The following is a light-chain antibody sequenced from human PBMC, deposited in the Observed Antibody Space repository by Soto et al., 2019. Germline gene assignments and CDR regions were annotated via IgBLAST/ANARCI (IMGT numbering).Light chain of an antibody. J-gene: IGLJ1*01. CDR1: SSNY. V-gene: IGLV2-14*01. CDR2: DVS. Sequence: QSALTQPASVSGSPGQSITISCTGTSSNYVSWYQQHPGKAPKLMIYDVSDRPSGVSNRFSGSKSGNTASLTISGLQAEDEADYYCCSYTTSSLYVFATGTQLTVL. CDR3: CSYTTSSLYV.